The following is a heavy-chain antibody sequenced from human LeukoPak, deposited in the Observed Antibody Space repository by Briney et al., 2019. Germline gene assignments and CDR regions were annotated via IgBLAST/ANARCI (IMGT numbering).Heavy chain of an antibody. CDR1: GGSIYSAGDY. CDR2: IYHNGNT. Sequence: SETLSLTWTVTGGSIYSAGDYWRWIRQHPGKGLEWIGYIYHNGNTYYHPSLKSRVTISVDTSKNQFSLNLTSVTAADTAVYFCARSRQRGSYSYWGQGTLVTVSS. D-gene: IGHD1-26*01. J-gene: IGHJ4*02. CDR3: ARSRQRGSYSY. V-gene: IGHV4-31*02.